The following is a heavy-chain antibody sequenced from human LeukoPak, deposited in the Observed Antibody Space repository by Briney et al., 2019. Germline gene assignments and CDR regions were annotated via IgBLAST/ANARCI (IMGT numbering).Heavy chain of an antibody. CDR3: ARPGVYCSSTSWPFDY. D-gene: IGHD2-2*01. CDR2: IYYSGST. V-gene: IGHV4-39*01. Sequence: SETLSLTCTVSGGSISSSSYYWGWIRQSPGKGLEWIGSIYYSGSTYYNPSLKSRVTISVDTSKNQFSLKLSSVTAADTAVYYCARPGVYCSSTSWPFDYWGQGTLVTVSS. CDR1: GGSISSSSYY. J-gene: IGHJ4*02.